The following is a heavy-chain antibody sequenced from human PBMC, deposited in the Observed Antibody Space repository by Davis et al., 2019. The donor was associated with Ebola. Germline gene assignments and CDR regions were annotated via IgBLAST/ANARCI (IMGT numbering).Heavy chain of an antibody. D-gene: IGHD5-18*01. V-gene: IGHV3-11*05. Sequence: GESLKISCAVSGFTFSDYYMSWIRQPPGKGLEWLSYITSNSRYTNYADSVKGRFTISRDNAKNSLYLQMNSLRAEDTAVYYCARDPGYSSFDYWGQGSLVTVSS. CDR3: ARDPGYSSFDY. J-gene: IGHJ4*02. CDR2: ITSNSRYT. CDR1: GFTFSDYY.